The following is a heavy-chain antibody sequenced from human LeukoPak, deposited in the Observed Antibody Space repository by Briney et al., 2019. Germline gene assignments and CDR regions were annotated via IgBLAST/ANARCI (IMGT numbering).Heavy chain of an antibody. Sequence: GTSVKVSCKASGFTFTSSAVQWVRQARGQRLEWIGWINPNSGDTNYAQKFQGRVTMTRDTSINTAFMELSRLRSDDTAVYYCARDRHWNQGNFDYWGQGTLVTVSS. CDR3: ARDRHWNQGNFDY. CDR1: GFTFTSSA. CDR2: INPNSGDT. D-gene: IGHD1-1*01. J-gene: IGHJ4*02. V-gene: IGHV1-2*02.